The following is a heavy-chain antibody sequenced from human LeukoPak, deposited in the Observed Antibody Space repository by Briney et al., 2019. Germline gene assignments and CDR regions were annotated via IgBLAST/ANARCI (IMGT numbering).Heavy chain of an antibody. CDR1: GGSLSSYY. J-gene: IGHJ6*02. CDR3: ARDRRYYDTSGAVYYDAMDV. Sequence: SETLSLTCTVSGGSLSSYYWSWIRQPPGKGLEWIGYIYYSGSTNYKPSLKSRVTISVDTSKNQFSLKLSSVTAADTAVYYCARDRRYYDTSGAVYYDAMDVWGQGTTVTVS. CDR2: IYYSGST. D-gene: IGHD3-22*01. V-gene: IGHV4-59*01.